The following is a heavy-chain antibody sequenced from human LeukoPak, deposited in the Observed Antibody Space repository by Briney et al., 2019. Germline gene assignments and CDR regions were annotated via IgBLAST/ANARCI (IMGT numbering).Heavy chain of an antibody. Sequence: ASVKVSCKASGYTFTGYYMHWVRQAPGQGLEWMGWINPNSGGTNYAQKFQGRVTMTRDTSISTAYMELSSLRSEDTAVYYCARGIRGNYYYYYMDVWGKGTTVTVSS. CDR2: INPNSGGT. D-gene: IGHD3-10*01. V-gene: IGHV1-2*02. CDR1: GYTFTGYY. CDR3: ARGIRGNYYYYYMDV. J-gene: IGHJ6*03.